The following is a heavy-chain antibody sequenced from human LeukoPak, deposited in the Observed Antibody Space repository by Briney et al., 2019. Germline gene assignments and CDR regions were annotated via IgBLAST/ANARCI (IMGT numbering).Heavy chain of an antibody. CDR1: GFTFSTYG. V-gene: IGHV4-34*01. D-gene: IGHD1-26*01. J-gene: IGHJ5*01. CDR2: VNHSGGT. CDR3: ARGQWEPRLDS. Sequence: PGGSLRLSCAASGFTFSTYGMHWVRQPPGKGLEWIGEVNHSGGTNYNPSLKGRVTISVDTSRNQFSLKLDSVTAADTAVYYCARGQWEPRLDSWGQGTLVIVSS.